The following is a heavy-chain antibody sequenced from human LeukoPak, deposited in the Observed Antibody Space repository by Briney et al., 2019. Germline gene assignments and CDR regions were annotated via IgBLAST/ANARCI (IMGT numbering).Heavy chain of an antibody. Sequence: GESLKISCKGSGYGFTTYWISWGRQMPGKGRGWMGRIDPSDSYTNFSPSLQGHVTISVDKSISTAYLQWSSLKASDTAMYYCVRHDGRLKFDPWGQGTLVTVSS. V-gene: IGHV5-10-1*01. J-gene: IGHJ5*02. D-gene: IGHD3-22*01. CDR2: IDPSDSYT. CDR1: GYGFTTYW. CDR3: VRHDGRLKFDP.